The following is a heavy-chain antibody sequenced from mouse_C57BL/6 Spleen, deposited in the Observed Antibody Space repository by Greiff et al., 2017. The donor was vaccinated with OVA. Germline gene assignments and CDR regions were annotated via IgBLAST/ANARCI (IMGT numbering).Heavy chain of an antibody. D-gene: IGHD1-1*01. Sequence: EVQLQQSGAELVRPGASVKLSCTASGFNINDYYMHWVKQRPEQGLEWIGRIDPEDGDTEYDPKFQGKATMTADKSSNTAYMQLSRLTSEDTAVSYDTSAGYGSSYPAWFDYWGQGTLVTVSA. V-gene: IGHV14-1*01. CDR2: IDPEDGDT. J-gene: IGHJ3*01. CDR1: GFNINDYY. CDR3: TSAGYGSSYPAWFDY.